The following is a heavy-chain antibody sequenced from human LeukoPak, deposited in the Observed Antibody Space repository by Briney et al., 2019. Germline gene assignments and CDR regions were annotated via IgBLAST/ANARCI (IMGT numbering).Heavy chain of an antibody. CDR2: INHSGST. J-gene: IGHJ4*02. Sequence: PSETLSLTCAVYGGSFSGYYWSWIRQPPGKGLEWIGEINHSGSTNYNPSLKSRVTISVDTSKNQFSLKLSSVTAADTAVYYCARHSSGWYYGYWGQGTLVTVSS. CDR1: GGSFSGYY. CDR3: ARHSSGWYYGY. D-gene: IGHD6-19*01. V-gene: IGHV4-34*01.